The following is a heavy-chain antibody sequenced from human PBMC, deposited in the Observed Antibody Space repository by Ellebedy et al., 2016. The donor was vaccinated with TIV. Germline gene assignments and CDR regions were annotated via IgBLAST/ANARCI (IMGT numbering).Heavy chain of an antibody. J-gene: IGHJ3*01. CDR1: GGSVSANNFY. CDR3: ARELAYYSNNGYYYLSGFDV. V-gene: IGHV4-39*07. D-gene: IGHD3-22*01. Sequence: MPSETLSLTCSVSGGSVSANNFYWGWIRQPPGKGLEWIGTINYSGTTYYNPSLKSRGSISVDPSNNQFSLNLSSVTAADTAVYYCARELAYYSNNGYYYLSGFDVWGRGTMVTVSS. CDR2: INYSGTT.